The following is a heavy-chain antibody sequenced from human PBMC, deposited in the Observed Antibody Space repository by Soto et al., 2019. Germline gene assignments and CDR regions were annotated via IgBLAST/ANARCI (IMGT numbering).Heavy chain of an antibody. CDR2: IYYTGPTT. CDR1: GFTFSSYA. J-gene: IGHJ4*02. V-gene: IGHV3-23*01. CDR3: ATQGFRGPTGTT. Sequence: PGGSLRLSCAASGFTFSSYAIGWVRQAEGTGLERDSLIYYTGPTTYYADSVKGRFTISRDNSKSTLYLQLSGLRADDTAVYYCATQGFRGPTGTTWGQGSLVTVSS. D-gene: IGHD1-1*01.